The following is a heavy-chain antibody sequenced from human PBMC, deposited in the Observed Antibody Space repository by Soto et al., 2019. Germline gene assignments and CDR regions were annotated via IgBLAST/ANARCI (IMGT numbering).Heavy chain of an antibody. D-gene: IGHD6-13*01. CDR1: GFTFSSYA. CDR3: AEHISIAAIELDY. J-gene: IGHJ4*02. V-gene: IGHV3-23*01. Sequence: EVQLLESGGGLVQPGGSLRQSCAASGFTFSSYAMSWVRQAPGKGLEWVSAISGSGGSTYYADSVKGRFTISRDNSKNTLYLQMNSLRAEDTAVYYCAEHISIAAIELDYWGQGTLVTVSS. CDR2: ISGSGGST.